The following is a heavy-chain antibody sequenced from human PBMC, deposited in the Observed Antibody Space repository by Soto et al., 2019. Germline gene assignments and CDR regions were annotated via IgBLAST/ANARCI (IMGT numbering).Heavy chain of an antibody. V-gene: IGHV4-31*03. CDR2: ISYSGST. CDR3: ARGGIAAAAPPDY. CDR1: GGSISSGGYY. D-gene: IGHD6-13*01. Sequence: QVQLQESGPGLVKPSQTLSLTCTVSGGSISSGGYYWSWFRQHPGKGLEWIGYISYSGSTYYNPSLKSRVTISVDTSKNQFSLKLSSVTAADTAVYYCARGGIAAAAPPDYWGQGTLVTVSS. J-gene: IGHJ4*02.